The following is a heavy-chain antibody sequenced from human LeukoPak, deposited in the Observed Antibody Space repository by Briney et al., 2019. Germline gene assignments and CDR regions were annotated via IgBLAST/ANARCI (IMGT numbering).Heavy chain of an antibody. CDR1: GFTFSNYA. CDR3: ARTVTGAVAGSY. Sequence: GGSLRLSCTGSGFTFSNYAMSWVRQAPGKGLKWVLIITGSGGGTFYADSVKGRFTVSRDNSENTLYLQMNSLRAEDTAIYYCARTVTGAVAGSYWGQGTLVTVSS. CDR2: ITGSGGGT. J-gene: IGHJ4*02. D-gene: IGHD6-19*01. V-gene: IGHV3-23*01.